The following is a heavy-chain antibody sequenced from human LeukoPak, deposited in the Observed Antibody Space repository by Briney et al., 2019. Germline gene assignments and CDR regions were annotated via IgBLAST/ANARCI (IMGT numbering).Heavy chain of an antibody. CDR3: ARGAANYGDYVDDY. J-gene: IGHJ4*02. D-gene: IGHD4-17*01. CDR1: GFTVSSNY. CDR2: IYSGGST. Sequence: GGSLRLSCAASGFTVSSNYMSWVRQAPGKGLEWVSVIYSGGSTYYADSVKGRFTISRDNSKNTLYLQMNSLRAEDTAVYYCARGAANYGDYVDDYWGQGTLVTVSS. V-gene: IGHV3-53*01.